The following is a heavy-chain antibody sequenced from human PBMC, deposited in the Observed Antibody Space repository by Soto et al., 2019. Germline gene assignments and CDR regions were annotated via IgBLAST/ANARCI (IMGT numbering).Heavy chain of an antibody. CDR1: GYTFTSYA. CDR2: INAGNGNT. D-gene: IGHD2-2*01. V-gene: IGHV1-3*01. Sequence: QVQLVQSGAEVKKPGASVKVSCKASGYTFTSYAMHWVRQAPGQRLEWMGWINAGNGNTKYSQKFQGRVTITRYTSASTAYMELSSLRSEDTAVYYCARAGYCSSTSCSDAFDIWGQGTMVTVSS. CDR3: ARAGYCSSTSCSDAFDI. J-gene: IGHJ3*02.